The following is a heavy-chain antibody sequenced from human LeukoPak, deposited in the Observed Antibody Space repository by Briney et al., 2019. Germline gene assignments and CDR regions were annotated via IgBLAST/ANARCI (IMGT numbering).Heavy chain of an antibody. Sequence: GGSLRLSCVASGFTFTSYYMSWVRQAPGKGLEWVANIKHDGSEEYYVDSVKGRFTISRDNAKNLLYLQMNSLRDEDTAVYYCVRDWGYDSSGYWQKYFDTWGQGTLVTVSS. D-gene: IGHD3-22*01. V-gene: IGHV3-7*01. J-gene: IGHJ4*02. CDR3: VRDWGYDSSGYWQKYFDT. CDR1: GFTFTSYY. CDR2: IKHDGSEE.